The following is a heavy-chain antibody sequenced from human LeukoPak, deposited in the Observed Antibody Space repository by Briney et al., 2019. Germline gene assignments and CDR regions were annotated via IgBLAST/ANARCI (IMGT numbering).Heavy chain of an antibody. Sequence: ASVKVSCKASGGTFSSYAINWVRQATGQGLEWMGWMNPNSGNTGYAQKFQGRVTMTRNTSISTAYMELSSLRSEDTAVYYCARGQVSYYDYVWGSYRQYYFDYWGQGTLVTVSS. CDR3: ARGQVSYYDYVWGSYRQYYFDY. V-gene: IGHV1-8*02. CDR2: MNPNSGNT. D-gene: IGHD3-16*02. J-gene: IGHJ4*02. CDR1: GGTFSSYA.